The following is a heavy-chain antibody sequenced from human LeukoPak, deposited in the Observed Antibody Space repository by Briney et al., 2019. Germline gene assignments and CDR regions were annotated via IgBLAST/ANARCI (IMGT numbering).Heavy chain of an antibody. CDR1: GFTFSSHG. J-gene: IGHJ4*02. Sequence: GGSLRLSCAASGFTFSSHGMNWVRQAPGKGLEWVSGISPNGVITYYADSVKGRFTISRDNSKGTVYLQMNSLRPEDTAVYYCAKDDAWLQFGDWGRGTLVSVSS. CDR3: AKDDAWLQFGD. D-gene: IGHD5-24*01. CDR2: ISPNGVIT. V-gene: IGHV3-23*01.